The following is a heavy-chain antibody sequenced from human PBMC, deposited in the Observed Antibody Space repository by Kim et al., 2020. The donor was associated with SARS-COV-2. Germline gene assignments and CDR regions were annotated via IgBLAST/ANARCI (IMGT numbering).Heavy chain of an antibody. Sequence: DYALSVNSRITINPDTSKNQFSLQLDSVTPEDTAVYYCARIPMTGPSCDYWGQGTLVTVSS. CDR3: ARIPMTGPSCDY. D-gene: IGHD3-9*01. J-gene: IGHJ4*02. V-gene: IGHV6-1*01.